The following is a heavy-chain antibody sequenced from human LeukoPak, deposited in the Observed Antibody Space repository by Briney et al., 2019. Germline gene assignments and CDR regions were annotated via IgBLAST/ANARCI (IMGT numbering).Heavy chain of an antibody. CDR2: ISGSGGST. CDR1: GFTFSSYA. Sequence: GGSLRLSCAASGFTFSSYAMSWVRQAPGKGPEWVSAISGSGGSTYYADSVKGRFTISRDNAKNSLYLQMNSLRAEDTAVYYCARAAYGDYKIDYWGQGTLVTVSS. J-gene: IGHJ4*02. CDR3: ARAAYGDYKIDY. V-gene: IGHV3-23*01. D-gene: IGHD4-17*01.